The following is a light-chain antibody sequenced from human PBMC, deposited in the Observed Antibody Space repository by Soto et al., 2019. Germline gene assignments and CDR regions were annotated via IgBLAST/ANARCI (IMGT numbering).Light chain of an antibody. CDR2: EVS. J-gene: IGLJ1*01. Sequence: QSVRTQPASVSGSPGQSITISCTGTSSDVGSYNLISWYQQYPGKAPKLMIYEVSKRPSGVSNRFSGSKSGNTASLTISGLQAEDEADYYCCSYAGSSTFYVFGTGTKVTVL. V-gene: IGLV2-23*02. CDR3: CSYAGSSTFYV. CDR1: SSDVGSYNL.